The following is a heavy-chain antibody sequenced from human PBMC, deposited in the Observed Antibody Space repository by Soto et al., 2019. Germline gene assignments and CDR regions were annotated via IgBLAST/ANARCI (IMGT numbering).Heavy chain of an antibody. CDR3: ARFGSSNTYFDY. D-gene: IGHD6-6*01. CDR1: GGTFSSYA. V-gene: IGHV1-69*13. J-gene: IGHJ4*02. Sequence: ASVKVSCKASGGTFSSYAISWVRQAPGQGLEWMGGIIPIFGTANYAQKFQGRVTITADESTSTAYMELSSLRSEDTAVYYCARFGSSNTYFDYWGQGTLVTVSS. CDR2: IIPIFGTA.